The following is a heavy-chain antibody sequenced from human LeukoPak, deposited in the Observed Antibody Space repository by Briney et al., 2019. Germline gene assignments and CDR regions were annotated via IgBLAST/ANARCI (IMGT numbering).Heavy chain of an antibody. CDR1: GFTFTNCA. V-gene: IGHV3-23*01. CDR3: AKDQSRVGASDPFDS. Sequence: GGSLRLSCAASGFTFTNCAMTWVRQAPGKGLEWVSSISGSGASTYYADSVRGRFTISRDNSKNTVYLQMNGLSVKDTALYYCAKDQSRVGASDPFDSWGQGTQVTVSS. D-gene: IGHD1-26*01. J-gene: IGHJ5*01. CDR2: ISGSGAST.